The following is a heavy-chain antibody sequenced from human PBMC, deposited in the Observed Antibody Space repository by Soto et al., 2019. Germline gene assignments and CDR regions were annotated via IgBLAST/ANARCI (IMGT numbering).Heavy chain of an antibody. V-gene: IGHV1-18*01. J-gene: IGHJ6*02. Sequence: VQLVQSGAEVKQPGASVKVSCKASGYTFTNYGVTWVRQAPGQGLEWMGWINGDNGDTHYAQNVQGKATMTTDKSTRTSYMELRRLKSADTAVYYFARHGRDDNAYTGVYNSYGMNVWGQGTTITVSS. CDR2: INGDNGDT. CDR3: ARHGRDDNAYTGVYNSYGMNV. D-gene: IGHD7-27*01. CDR1: GYTFTNYG.